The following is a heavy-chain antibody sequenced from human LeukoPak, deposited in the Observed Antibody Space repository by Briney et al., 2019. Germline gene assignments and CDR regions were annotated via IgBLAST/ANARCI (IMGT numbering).Heavy chain of an antibody. CDR1: GGSISSYY. Sequence: SETLSLTCTVSGGSISSYYWSWIRQPPGKGLEGIGYIYYSGGTNYNPSLKSRVTISVDTSKNQFSLKLSSVTAADTAVYYCARDQGRNYDFWSGYYTNYYYMDVWGKGTTVTVSS. V-gene: IGHV4-59*01. J-gene: IGHJ6*03. CDR2: IYYSGGT. D-gene: IGHD3-3*01. CDR3: ARDQGRNYDFWSGYYTNYYYMDV.